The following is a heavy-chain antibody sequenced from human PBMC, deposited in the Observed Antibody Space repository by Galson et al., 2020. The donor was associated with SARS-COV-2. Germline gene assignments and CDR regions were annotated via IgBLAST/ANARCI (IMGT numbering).Heavy chain of an antibody. D-gene: IGHD6-13*01. CDR3: TKGGRAAAGSEY. J-gene: IGHJ4*02. Sequence: EGSLRLSCTASGFTFSSYAMSWVRQAPGRGLEWVSVIYIGGTTYYAASVKGRFTISRDNSKNTLYLEINSLRVEDTAVYYCTKGGRAAAGSEYWGQGTLVTVSS. CDR2: IYIGGTT. V-gene: IGHV3-23*03. CDR1: GFTFSSYA.